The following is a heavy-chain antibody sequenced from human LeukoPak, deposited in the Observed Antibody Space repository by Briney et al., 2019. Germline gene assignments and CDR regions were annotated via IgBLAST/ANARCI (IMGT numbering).Heavy chain of an antibody. CDR1: GYTFTSYY. V-gene: IGHV1-46*01. D-gene: IGHD3-9*01. CDR3: AQQGYDILTGYPRDDIDY. J-gene: IGHJ4*02. Sequence: ASVKVSCKASGYTFTSYYMHWVRQAPGQGLEWMGIINPSGGSTSYAQKFQGRVTITRNTSISTAYMELSSLRSDDTAVYYCAQQGYDILTGYPRDDIDYWGQGTLVTVSS. CDR2: INPSGGST.